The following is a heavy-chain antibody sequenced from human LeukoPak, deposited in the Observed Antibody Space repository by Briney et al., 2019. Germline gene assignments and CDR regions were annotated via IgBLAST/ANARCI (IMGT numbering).Heavy chain of an antibody. D-gene: IGHD5-24*01. J-gene: IGHJ2*01. CDR1: GYTFTGYY. CDR3: ARSPRSPAKIDADGHKAYTDYYFDL. CDR2: IIPIFGTP. V-gene: IGHV1-69*06. Sequence: ASVKVSCKASGYTFTGYYMHRVRQAPGQGPEWMGGIIPIFGTPNYAQKFQGRVTLTADKSTSTVYVELSSLRSEDTAVYYCARSPRSPAKIDADGHKAYTDYYFDLWGRGTLVTVSS.